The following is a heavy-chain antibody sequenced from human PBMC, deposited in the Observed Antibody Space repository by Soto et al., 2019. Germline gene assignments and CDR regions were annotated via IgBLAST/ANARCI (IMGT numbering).Heavy chain of an antibody. J-gene: IGHJ4*02. CDR1: GYTFTSYY. Sequence: ASVNVSCKASGYTFTSYYMHWVRQAPGQGLEWMGIINPSGGSTSYAQKLQGRVTMTRDTSTSTVYMELSSLRSEETAVYYCARVRRSSGYYYGYWGQGSPVTVSS. CDR2: INPSGGST. D-gene: IGHD3-22*01. V-gene: IGHV1-46*04. CDR3: ARVRRSSGYYYGY.